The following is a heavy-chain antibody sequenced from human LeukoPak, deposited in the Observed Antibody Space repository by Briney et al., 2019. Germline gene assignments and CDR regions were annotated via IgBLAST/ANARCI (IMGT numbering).Heavy chain of an antibody. Sequence: ASVKVSCKASGGTFSNYAISWVRLAPGQGLEWMGRIIVILGTTNYAQKFQGRVTISADTSTSTAYMELSSLRSEDTAVYYCARGSHWFDPWGRGTLVTVSS. CDR3: ARGSHWFDP. J-gene: IGHJ5*02. CDR1: GGTFSNYA. V-gene: IGHV1-69*04. CDR2: IIVILGTT.